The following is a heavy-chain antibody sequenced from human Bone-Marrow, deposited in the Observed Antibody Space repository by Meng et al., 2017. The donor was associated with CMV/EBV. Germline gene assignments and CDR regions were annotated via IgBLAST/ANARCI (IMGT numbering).Heavy chain of an antibody. Sequence: ASVKVSCKASGYTFTSYYMHWVRQAPGQGLEWMGIINPSGGSTSYAQKFQGRVTMTRNTSISTAYMELSSLRSEDTAVYYCARGPYYDFWSGYYAPGYYYYGMDVWGQGTTVTVSS. D-gene: IGHD3-3*01. J-gene: IGHJ6*02. CDR2: INPSGGST. CDR1: GYTFTSYY. V-gene: IGHV1-46*01. CDR3: ARGPYYDFWSGYYAPGYYYYGMDV.